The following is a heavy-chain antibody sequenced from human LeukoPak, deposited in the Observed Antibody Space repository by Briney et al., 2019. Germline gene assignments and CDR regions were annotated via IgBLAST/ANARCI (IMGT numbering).Heavy chain of an antibody. D-gene: IGHD4-17*01. CDR2: IYYSGST. J-gene: IGHJ4*02. V-gene: IGHV4-39*07. Sequence: SETLSLTCTVSGGSISSSSYYWGWIRQPPGKGLEWIGSIYYSGSTYYNPSLKSRVTISVDTSKNQFSLKLSSVTAADTAVFYCARGRYGDDGHYWGQGTLVTVSS. CDR1: GGSISSSSYY. CDR3: ARGRYGDDGHY.